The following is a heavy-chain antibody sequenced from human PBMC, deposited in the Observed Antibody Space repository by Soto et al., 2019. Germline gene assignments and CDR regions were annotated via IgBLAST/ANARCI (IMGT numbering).Heavy chain of an antibody. D-gene: IGHD3-22*01. V-gene: IGHV4-30-2*01. CDR2: IYHSGST. Sequence: PSETLSLTCAVSGGSISSGGYSWSWMRQPPGKGLEWIGHIYHSGSTYYNPSLKSRVTISADRSKNQLSLKLSSVTAADTAVYYCARGFDSSGYYGGLDYWGQGTLVTVSS. CDR1: GGSISSGGYS. J-gene: IGHJ4*02. CDR3: ARGFDSSGYYGGLDY.